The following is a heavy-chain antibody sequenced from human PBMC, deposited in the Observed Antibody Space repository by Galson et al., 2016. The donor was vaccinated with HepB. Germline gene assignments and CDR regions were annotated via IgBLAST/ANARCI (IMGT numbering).Heavy chain of an antibody. D-gene: IGHD3/OR15-3a*01. CDR3: ARDDFCTGPSSASFSLDY. J-gene: IGHJ4*02. CDR1: GFIFNNYA. Sequence: SLRLSCAASGFIFNNYAIHWVRQAPGKGLEWVAVISVDGSNKYYADSVKGRFTISRDNSKNTLYLQMNSLRAEDTAVFYCARDDFCTGPSSASFSLDYWGQGTLVTVSS. V-gene: IGHV3-30-3*01. CDR2: ISVDGSNK.